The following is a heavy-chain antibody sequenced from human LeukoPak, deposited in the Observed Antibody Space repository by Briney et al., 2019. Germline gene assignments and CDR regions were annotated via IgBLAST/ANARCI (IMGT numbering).Heavy chain of an antibody. V-gene: IGHV3-30*04. D-gene: IGHD3-16*01. Sequence: GGSLRLSCESSGFTFNSYGMHWVRQAPGQGLEWVSVISYDGNKTYYGDSVQGRFSISRDNSKNTLYLQMNSLRPEDTGVYYCARDLSPPGGGGGSLAFWGQGTLVTVSS. CDR1: GFTFNSYG. J-gene: IGHJ4*02. CDR2: ISYDGNKT. CDR3: ARDLSPPGGGGGSLAF.